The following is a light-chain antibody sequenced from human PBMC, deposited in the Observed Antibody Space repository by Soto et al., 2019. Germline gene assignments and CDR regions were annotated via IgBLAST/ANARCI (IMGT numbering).Light chain of an antibody. J-gene: IGKJ4*01. Sequence: EIVMTQSPVTLSVSPGERATLSCRASQSVTNSYLAWYQQKPGQAPRLLIFGASTRAAGIPARFSGSGSGTEFTLTISSLQSEDFAVYHCQQYSNWPLTFGGGTKVDIK. CDR2: GAS. V-gene: IGKV3-15*01. CDR3: QQYSNWPLT. CDR1: QSVTNSY.